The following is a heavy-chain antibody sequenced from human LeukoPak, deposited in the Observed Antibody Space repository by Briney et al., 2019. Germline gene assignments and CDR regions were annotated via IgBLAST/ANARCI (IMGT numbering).Heavy chain of an antibody. J-gene: IGHJ4*02. CDR2: INPNSGGT. Sequence: ASVKVSCKASGYTFTGYYIHWVRQAPGQGLEWMGWINPNSGGTNYPQKFQGRVTMTRDTSISTAYMELSRLRSDDTAVYYCARGLRSTMVRGVIDNDYWGQGTLVTVSS. V-gene: IGHV1-2*02. CDR3: ARGLRSTMVRGVIDNDY. D-gene: IGHD3-10*01. CDR1: GYTFTGYY.